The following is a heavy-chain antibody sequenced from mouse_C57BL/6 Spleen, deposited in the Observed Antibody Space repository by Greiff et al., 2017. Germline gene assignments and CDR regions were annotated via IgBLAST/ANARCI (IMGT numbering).Heavy chain of an antibody. V-gene: IGHV1-61*01. CDR3: ARHWDVYAMDY. D-gene: IGHD4-1*01. CDR2: IYPSDSET. CDR1: GYTFTSYW. J-gene: IGHJ4*01. Sequence: QVQLKQPGAELVRPGSSVKLSCKASGYTFTSYWMDWVKQRPGQGLEWIGNIYPSDSETHYNQKFKDKATLTVDKSSSTAYMQLSSLTSEDSAVYYCARHWDVYAMDYWGQGTSVTVSS.